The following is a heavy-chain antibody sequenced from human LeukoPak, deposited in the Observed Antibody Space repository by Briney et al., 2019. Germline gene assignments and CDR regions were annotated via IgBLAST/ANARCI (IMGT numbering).Heavy chain of an antibody. J-gene: IGHJ4*02. D-gene: IGHD2-21*01. CDR3: ARALAYCAGNCVTDYFDY. CDR2: IYSSGST. Sequence: SETLSLTCTVSGGSINSATYYWGWIRRPPGKGLEWIGTIYSSGSTSYTPSLESRVTMSVDTSKNQFFLKLTSVTAADTAVYYCARALAYCAGNCVTDYFDYWGQGALVTVSS. CDR1: GGSINSATYY. V-gene: IGHV4-39*01.